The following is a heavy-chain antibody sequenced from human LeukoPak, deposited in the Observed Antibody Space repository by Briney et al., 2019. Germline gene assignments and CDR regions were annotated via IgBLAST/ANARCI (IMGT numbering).Heavy chain of an antibody. J-gene: IGHJ3*02. V-gene: IGHV3-48*01. D-gene: IGHD3-10*01. Sequence: PGGSLRLSCAASGFTVSSNYMSWVRQAPGKGLEWVSYISSSSSTIYYADSVKGRFTISRDNAKNSLYLQMNSLRAEDTAVYYCARDAFPTYYYGSIPPRDAFDIWGQGTMVTVSS. CDR2: ISSSSSTI. CDR1: GFTVSSNY. CDR3: ARDAFPTYYYGSIPPRDAFDI.